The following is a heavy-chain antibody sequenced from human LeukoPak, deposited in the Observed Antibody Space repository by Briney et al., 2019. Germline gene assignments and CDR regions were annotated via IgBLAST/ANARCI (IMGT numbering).Heavy chain of an antibody. V-gene: IGHV3-30*18. Sequence: GGSLRLSCAASGFTFSSYGMHWVRQAPGKGLEWVAVISYDGSNKYYADSVKGRFTISRDNSKNTLYLQMNSLRAEDTAVYYCAKVGHYYGDLPGIDPWGQGTLVTVSS. D-gene: IGHD4-17*01. CDR3: AKVGHYYGDLPGIDP. J-gene: IGHJ5*02. CDR2: ISYDGSNK. CDR1: GFTFSSYG.